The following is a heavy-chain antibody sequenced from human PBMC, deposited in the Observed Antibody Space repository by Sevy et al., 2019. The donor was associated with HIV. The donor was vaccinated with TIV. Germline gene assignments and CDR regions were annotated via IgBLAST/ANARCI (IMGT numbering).Heavy chain of an antibody. CDR1: GFIFNSYA. D-gene: IGHD3-10*01. CDR2: ISGSGGST. Sequence: GGSLRLSCAASGFIFNSYAMSWVRQAPGKGLEWVSAISGSGGSTYYADSMKGRFTISRDNFKNTLYLQMNSLSAEDTAVYYCAKGYGSGSPSDYWGQGTLVTVSS. CDR3: AKGYGSGSPSDY. V-gene: IGHV3-23*01. J-gene: IGHJ4*02.